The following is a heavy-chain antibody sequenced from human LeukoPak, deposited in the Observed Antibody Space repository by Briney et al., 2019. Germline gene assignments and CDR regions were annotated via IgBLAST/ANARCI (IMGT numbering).Heavy chain of an antibody. J-gene: IGHJ4*02. V-gene: IGHV1-46*01. CDR2: INPSGGST. CDR1: GYTFTSYY. CDR3: AGARRLYSGYGPFDY. Sequence: ASVEVSCKASGYTFTSYYMHWVRQAPGQGLEWMGIINPSGGSTSYAQKFQGRVTMTRDTSTSTVYMELSSLRSEDTAVYYCAGARRLYSGYGPFDYWGQGTLVTVSS. D-gene: IGHD5-12*01.